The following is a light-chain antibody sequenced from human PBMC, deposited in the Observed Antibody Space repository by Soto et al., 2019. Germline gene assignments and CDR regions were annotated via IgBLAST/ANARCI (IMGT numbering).Light chain of an antibody. V-gene: IGKV3-20*01. Sequence: EIVLTQSPGTLYLSPGERATLSCRASQSVSSSHLAWDQQKPGQAPRLLISGASSRATGIPDMFTGSGSVTDFTLTNRRLEPEDFAGYSCQQYGSSPRTVGQATKVVIK. CDR3: QQYGSSPRT. CDR1: QSVSSSH. CDR2: GAS. J-gene: IGKJ1*01.